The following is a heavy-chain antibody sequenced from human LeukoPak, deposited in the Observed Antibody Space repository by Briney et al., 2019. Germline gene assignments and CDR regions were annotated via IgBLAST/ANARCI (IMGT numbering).Heavy chain of an antibody. CDR1: EFTFSNYG. Sequence: GGSLRLSCEASEFTFSNYGMHWVRQAPGKGLEWLAVISNDGSSRQYRDSVKGRFTVSRDNSKNTLYLQMNSLRAEDTAVYYCVSGTCGGSCYILDYWGQGTLVTASS. J-gene: IGHJ4*02. CDR2: ISNDGSSR. V-gene: IGHV3-30*03. CDR3: VSGTCGGSCYILDY. D-gene: IGHD2-15*01.